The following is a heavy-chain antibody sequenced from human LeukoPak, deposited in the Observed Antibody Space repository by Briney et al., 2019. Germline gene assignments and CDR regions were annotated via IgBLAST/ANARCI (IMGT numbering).Heavy chain of an antibody. CDR2: IYSSGST. V-gene: IGHV4-61*02. Sequence: SETLSLTCTVSGGSISSDSYYWSWIRQPAGKGLEWIGRIYSSGSTNYNPSLKSRVTISVVTSKNQFSLKLSSVTAADTAVYYCARGRGIVTFIDYWGQGTLVTVSS. J-gene: IGHJ4*02. CDR3: ARGRGIVTFIDY. D-gene: IGHD3/OR15-3a*01. CDR1: GGSISSDSYY.